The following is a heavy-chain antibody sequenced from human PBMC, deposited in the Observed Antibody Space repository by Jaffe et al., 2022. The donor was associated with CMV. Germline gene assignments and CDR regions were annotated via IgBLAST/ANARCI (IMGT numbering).Heavy chain of an antibody. CDR1: GGSISSGGYY. D-gene: IGHD6-13*01. CDR3: ARQAAAGRRRASWFDP. Sequence: QVQLQESGPGLVKPSQTLSLTCTVSGGSISSGGYYWSWIRQHPGKGLEWIGYIYYSGSTYYNPSLKSRVTISVDTSKNQFSLKLSSVTAADTAVYYCARQAAAGRRRASWFDPWGQGTLVTVSS. J-gene: IGHJ5*02. CDR2: IYYSGST. V-gene: IGHV4-31*03.